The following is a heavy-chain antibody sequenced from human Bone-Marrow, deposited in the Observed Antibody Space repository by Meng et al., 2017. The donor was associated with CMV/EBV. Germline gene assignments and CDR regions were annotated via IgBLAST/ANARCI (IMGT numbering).Heavy chain of an antibody. CDR2: IYYSGST. V-gene: IGHV4-59*01. D-gene: IGHD2-21*01. CDR3: ARGSGSCGGDCYNFDY. Sequence: SETLSLTCTVSGGSISSYYWSWIRQPPGKGLEWIGYIYYSGSTNYNPSLKSRVTISVDTSKNQFSLKLSSVTAADTAVYYCARGSGSCGGDCYNFDYWGHGTLVTVSS. CDR1: GGSISSYY. J-gene: IGHJ4*01.